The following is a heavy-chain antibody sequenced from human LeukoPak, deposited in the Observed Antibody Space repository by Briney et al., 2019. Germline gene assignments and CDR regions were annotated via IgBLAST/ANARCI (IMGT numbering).Heavy chain of an antibody. CDR3: ARDPPFDI. CDR2: IRSSGSYT. V-gene: IGHV3-21*01. J-gene: IGHJ3*02. Sequence: GGSLRLSCAASGFTFSSYNMKWVRQAPGKGLEWVSSIRSSGSYTNYADSVKGRFTISRDNAKSSLYLQMNSLRAEDTAVYYCARDPPFDIWGQGTMVTVSS. CDR1: GFTFSSYN.